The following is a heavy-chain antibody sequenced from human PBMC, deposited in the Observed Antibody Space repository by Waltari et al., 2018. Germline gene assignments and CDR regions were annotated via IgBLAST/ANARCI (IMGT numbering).Heavy chain of an antibody. Sequence: EVQLVESGGDLIQPGGSLRLSCAVSGFNVGDPYLPWVRQAPGKGLEWVSVLYVIGTTYYADSVKGRFIISGDTDKNTLYLQMNSLRAEDTAVYFCARVIGPYDAFDIWGQGTHVTVSS. J-gene: IGHJ3*02. CDR2: LYVIGTT. V-gene: IGHV3-53*01. CDR1: GFNVGDPY. CDR3: ARVIGPYDAFDI.